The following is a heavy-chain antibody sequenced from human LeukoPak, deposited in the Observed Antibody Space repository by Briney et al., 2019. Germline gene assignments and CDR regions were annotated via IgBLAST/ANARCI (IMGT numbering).Heavy chain of an antibody. CDR2: INHSGST. V-gene: IGHV4-34*01. CDR3: ARGARRITMIVVPYAFDI. J-gene: IGHJ3*02. D-gene: IGHD3-22*01. Sequence: SETLSLTCAVYGGSFSGYYWSWVRRPPGKGLEWIGEINHSGSTNYNPSLKSRVTISVDTSKNQFSLKLSSVTAADTAVYYCARGARRITMIVVPYAFDIWGQGTMVTVSS. CDR1: GGSFSGYY.